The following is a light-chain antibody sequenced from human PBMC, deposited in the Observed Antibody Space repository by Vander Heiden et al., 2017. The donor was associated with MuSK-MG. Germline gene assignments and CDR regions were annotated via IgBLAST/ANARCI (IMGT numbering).Light chain of an antibody. CDR3: GSYTVSNTYV. Sequence: QSALTQPASVSGSPGPSITISCTGTSSDVGGYNYVSWYQQHPGTAPNLMIYEVTNRPSGVSNRFSGSKSGNTASLTISGLQADDEADYYCGSYTVSNTYVFGTGTTVTVL. J-gene: IGLJ1*01. CDR2: EVT. CDR1: SSDVGGYNY. V-gene: IGLV2-14*01.